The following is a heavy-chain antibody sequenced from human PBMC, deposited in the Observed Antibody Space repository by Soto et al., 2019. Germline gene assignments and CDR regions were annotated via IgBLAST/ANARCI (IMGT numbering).Heavy chain of an antibody. CDR2: INPRTGST. CDR3: ARDGGLLTASWHYDL. V-gene: IGHV1-46*01. CDR1: GYSFTNYC. Sequence: QVQLVQSGADVKKPGTSVKVSCKAAGYSFTNYCMYWVRQAPGQGLGWMGMINPRTGSTRYAQKFQDRVTLTRDTSTTTVYMELSTLISGDTAVYYCARDGGLLTASWHYDLWGPGTLVTVSS. J-gene: IGHJ2*01. D-gene: IGHD2-15*01.